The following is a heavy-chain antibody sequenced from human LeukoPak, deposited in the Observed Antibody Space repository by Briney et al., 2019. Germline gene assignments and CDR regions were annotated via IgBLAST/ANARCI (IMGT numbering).Heavy chain of an antibody. D-gene: IGHD6-19*01. Sequence: PSETLSLTCTVSGGSIISSTYHWGWIRQPPGKGLEWIGSVHYSGTTYYKPSLKSRLTISVDTSTSQFSLKLSSVTAADTGVYYCAREYRSGAEYWGRGTLVTVSS. CDR3: AREYRSGAEY. CDR2: VHYSGTT. CDR1: GGSIISSTYH. J-gene: IGHJ4*02. V-gene: IGHV4-39*01.